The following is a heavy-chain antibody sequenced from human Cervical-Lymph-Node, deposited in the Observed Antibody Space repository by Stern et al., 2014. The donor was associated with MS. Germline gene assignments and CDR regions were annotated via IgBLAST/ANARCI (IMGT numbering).Heavy chain of an antibody. Sequence: VQLLESGSELKKPGASVKVSCKASGYTFTTYALNWVRQAPGQGLEWMGWINTYTGNPTYAQGFTGRFVFSLDTSVSTTYLQISSLKAEDTAVYYCARSIAPNWFDPWGQGTLVTVSS. CDR2: INTYTGNP. CDR3: ARSIAPNWFDP. V-gene: IGHV7-4-1*02. CDR1: GYTFTTYA. J-gene: IGHJ5*02.